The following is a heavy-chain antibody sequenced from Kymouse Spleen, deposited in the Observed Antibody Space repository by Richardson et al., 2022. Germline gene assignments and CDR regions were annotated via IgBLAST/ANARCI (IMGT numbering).Heavy chain of an antibody. J-gene: IGHJ6*02. D-gene: IGHD1-26*01. CDR3: AKETVGALCMDV. CDR1: GFTFSSYG. Sequence: QVQLVESGGGVVQPGRSLRLSCAASGFTFSSYGMHWVRQAPGKGLEWVAVISYDGSNKYYADSVKGRFTISRDNSKNTLYLQMNSLRAEDTAVYYCAKETVGALCMDVWGQGTTVTVSS. CDR2: ISYDGSNK. V-gene: IGHV3-30*18.